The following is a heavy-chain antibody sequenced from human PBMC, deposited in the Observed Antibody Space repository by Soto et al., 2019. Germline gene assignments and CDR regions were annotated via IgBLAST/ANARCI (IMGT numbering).Heavy chain of an antibody. D-gene: IGHD4-4*01. CDR2: ISNDGSDT. J-gene: IGHJ4*01. V-gene: IGHV3-74*01. Sequence: EVHLVESGGGLVQPGGSLRLSCAASGLPFGDNWMHWVRQAPGKGLVWVSRISNDGSDTTYADSVSGRYTVSRDNAKNTLYLQMNSLRAGQTAVYYCARDSYSSATHWGHGTLVTVSS. CDR3: ARDSYSSATH. CDR1: GLPFGDNW.